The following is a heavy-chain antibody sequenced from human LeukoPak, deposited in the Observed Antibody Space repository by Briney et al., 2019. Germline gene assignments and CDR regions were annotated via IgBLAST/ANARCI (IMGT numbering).Heavy chain of an antibody. CDR2: FDPEAGET. D-gene: IGHD6-25*01. V-gene: IGHV1-24*01. J-gene: IGHJ5*02. Sequence: GASVKASCKVSGYTLTELSMHWVRQAPGKGLEWMGGFDPEAGETIYAQNFQGRVTMTEDTSTDTAYMELNNLTSEDTAVYYCVRFAAGPDPYYPWGQGTPVTLSS. CDR1: GYTLTELS. CDR3: VRFAAGPDPYYP.